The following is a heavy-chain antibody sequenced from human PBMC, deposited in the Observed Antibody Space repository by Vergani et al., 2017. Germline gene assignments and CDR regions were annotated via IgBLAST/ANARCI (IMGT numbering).Heavy chain of an antibody. CDR3: ARDSASYENYYYGMDV. J-gene: IGHJ6*02. V-gene: IGHV4-59*12. CDR1: GGSISSYY. CDR2: IYYSGST. Sequence: QVQLQESGPGLVKPSETLSLTCTVSGGSISSYYWSWIRQPPGKGLEWIGYIYYSGSTYYNPSLKSRVTISVDTSKNQFSLKLSSVTAADTAVYYCARDSASYENYYYGMDVWGQGTTVTVSS. D-gene: IGHD1-26*01.